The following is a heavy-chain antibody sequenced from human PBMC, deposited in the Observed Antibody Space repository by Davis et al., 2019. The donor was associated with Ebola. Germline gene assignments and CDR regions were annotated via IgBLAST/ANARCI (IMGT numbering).Heavy chain of an antibody. V-gene: IGHV1-69*06. CDR2: IIPIFGTA. J-gene: IGHJ4*02. CDR1: GYTFTSYY. CDR3: ARSRDGAVGSYFDY. Sequence: AASVKVSCKASGYTFTSYYMHWVRQAPGQGLEWMGGIIPIFGTANYAQKFQGRVTITADKSTSTAYMELSSLRSEDTAVYYCARSRDGAVGSYFDYWGQGTLVTVSS. D-gene: IGHD3-16*01.